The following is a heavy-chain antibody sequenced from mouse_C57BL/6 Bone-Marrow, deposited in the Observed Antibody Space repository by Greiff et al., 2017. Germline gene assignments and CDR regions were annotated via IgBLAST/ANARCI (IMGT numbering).Heavy chain of an antibody. V-gene: IGHV1-50*01. CDR2: IDPSDSYT. CDR3: ARLGLYDPYWYFDV. J-gene: IGHJ1*03. Sequence: VQLQQPGAELVKPGASVKLSCKASGYTFTSYWMQWVKQRPGQGLEWIGEIDPSDSYTNYNQKFKGKATLTVDTSSSTAYMQRSSLTSEDSAVYYCARLGLYDPYWYFDVWGTGTTVTVSS. D-gene: IGHD2-12*01. CDR1: GYTFTSYW.